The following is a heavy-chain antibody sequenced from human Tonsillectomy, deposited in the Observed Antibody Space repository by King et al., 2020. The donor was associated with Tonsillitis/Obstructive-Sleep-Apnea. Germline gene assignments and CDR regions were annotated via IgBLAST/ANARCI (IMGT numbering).Heavy chain of an antibody. J-gene: IGHJ4*02. V-gene: IGHV3-23*04. Sequence: VQLVESGGGLVQPGGSLRLSCPASGFTFASYAMRWVRQAPGKGLEWVPAISGTIGGTNYADSVKGRFTISRETSKNTLYLQMNSLRAEDTAIYYCAKDHYDFWSGYYTGDNYWGQGTLVTVSS. D-gene: IGHD3-3*01. CDR2: ISGTIGGT. CDR1: GFTFASYA. CDR3: AKDHYDFWSGYYTGDNY.